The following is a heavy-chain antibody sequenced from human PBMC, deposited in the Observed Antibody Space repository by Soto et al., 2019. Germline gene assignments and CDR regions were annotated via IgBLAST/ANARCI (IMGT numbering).Heavy chain of an antibody. CDR3: ARLKYYDFWSGYYTVSLFDY. CDR2: IYYSGST. CDR1: GGSISSYY. Sequence: SETLSLTCTVSGGSISSYYWSWIRQPPGKGLEWIGYIYYSGSTNYNPSLKSRVTISVDTSKNQFSLKLSSVTAADTAVYYCARLKYYDFWSGYYTVSLFDYWGQGTLVTVSS. V-gene: IGHV4-59*01. D-gene: IGHD3-3*01. J-gene: IGHJ4*02.